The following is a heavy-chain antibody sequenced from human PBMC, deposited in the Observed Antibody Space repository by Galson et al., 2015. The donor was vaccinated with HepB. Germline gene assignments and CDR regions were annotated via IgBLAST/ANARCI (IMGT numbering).Heavy chain of an antibody. D-gene: IGHD1-14*01. V-gene: IGHV3-23*01. CDR1: GFTFSSLA. CDR3: AHSPWAGHPGYYLDF. Sequence: SLRLSCAASGFTFSSLALGWVRQAPGKGLEWVSLITIDGDGTFYADSVKGRFTISRDNSKNTVDLQMSSLRVEDTATYYCAHSPWAGHPGYYLDFWGQGTLVTVSS. CDR2: ITIDGDGT. J-gene: IGHJ4*02.